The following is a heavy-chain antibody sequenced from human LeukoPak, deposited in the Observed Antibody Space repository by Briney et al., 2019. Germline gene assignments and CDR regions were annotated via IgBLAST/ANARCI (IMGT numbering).Heavy chain of an antibody. J-gene: IGHJ4*02. CDR3: ARHGSNVDFWSGSSNLALGY. Sequence: PGGSLRLSCAASGFTFSSYAMHWVRQAPGKGLEWVAVISYDGSNKYYADSVKGRFTISRDNSKNTLYLQMNSLKASDTAMYYCARHGSNVDFWSGSSNLALGYWGQGTLVTVSS. CDR1: GFTFSSYA. D-gene: IGHD3-3*01. CDR2: ISYDGSNK. V-gene: IGHV3-30*07.